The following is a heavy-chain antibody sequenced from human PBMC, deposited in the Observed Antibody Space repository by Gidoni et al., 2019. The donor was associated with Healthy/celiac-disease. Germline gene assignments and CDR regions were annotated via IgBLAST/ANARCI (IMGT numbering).Heavy chain of an antibody. D-gene: IGHD6-19*01. V-gene: IGHV3-30-3*01. J-gene: IGHJ6*02. CDR1: GFTLSSYA. Sequence: QVQLVESGGGVVQPGRSLRLSCAASGFTLSSYAMHWVRQAPGKGLEWVAVISDDGSNKYYADSVKGRFTISRDNSKNTLYLQMNSLRAEDTAVYYCARDPGASSGWLYYYYGMDVWGQGTTVTVSS. CDR2: ISDDGSNK. CDR3: ARDPGASSGWLYYYYGMDV.